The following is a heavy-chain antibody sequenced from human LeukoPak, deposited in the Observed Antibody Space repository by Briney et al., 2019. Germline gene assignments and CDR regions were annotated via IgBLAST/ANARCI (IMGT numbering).Heavy chain of an antibody. J-gene: IGHJ4*02. Sequence: GGSLRLSCAASGFTFSSYSMNWVRQAPGKGLEWVSSISSSSSYIYYADSVKGRFTISRDNAKNSLYLQMNSLRAEDTAVYYCAKGWLRLVDYWGQGTLVTVSS. CDR1: GFTFSSYS. V-gene: IGHV3-21*01. CDR3: AKGWLRLVDY. CDR2: ISSSSSYI. D-gene: IGHD5-12*01.